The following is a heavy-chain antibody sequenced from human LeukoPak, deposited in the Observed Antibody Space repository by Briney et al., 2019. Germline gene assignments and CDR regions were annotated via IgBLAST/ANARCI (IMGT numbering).Heavy chain of an antibody. Sequence: PGGSLRLSCAASGFTFSSYAMSWVRQAPGKGLEWVSAISGSGGSTYYADSVKGRFTISTENHKNTLYLQMTSMRAEDTAVYHCAKDQPPRAAARPFAYWGQETLVTVSP. D-gene: IGHD6-25*01. V-gene: IGHV3-23*01. CDR3: AKDQPPRAAARPFAY. CDR2: ISGSGGST. J-gene: IGHJ4*02. CDR1: GFTFSSYA.